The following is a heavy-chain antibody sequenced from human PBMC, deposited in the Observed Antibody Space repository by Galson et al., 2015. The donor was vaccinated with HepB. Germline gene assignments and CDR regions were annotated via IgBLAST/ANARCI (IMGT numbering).Heavy chain of an antibody. Sequence: PALVKPTQTLTLTCTVSGFSLSNARMGVSWIRQPPGKALEWLAHIFSNDEKSYSTSLKSRLAISKDTSKSQVVLTMTNMDPVDTATYYCARIEEHCSGGSCYSYYYYYYMDVWGKGTTVTVSS. V-gene: IGHV2-26*01. CDR2: IFSNDEK. CDR3: ARIEEHCSGGSCYSYYYYYYMDV. CDR1: GFSLSNARMG. D-gene: IGHD2-15*01. J-gene: IGHJ6*03.